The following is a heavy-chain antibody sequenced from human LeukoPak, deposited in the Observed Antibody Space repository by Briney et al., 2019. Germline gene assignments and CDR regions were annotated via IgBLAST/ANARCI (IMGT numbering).Heavy chain of an antibody. V-gene: IGHV3-74*01. CDR1: GFTFNSYW. D-gene: IGHD5-24*01. Sequence: GSLRLSCAASGFTFNSYWMHWVRQDPAKGLVWVSRINTDGSSTTYADSVKGRFTISRDNAKNTLYLQMNSLRAEDTAVYYCARDLSGGYNYHYWGQGTLVTVSS. CDR3: ARDLSGGYNYHY. CDR2: INTDGSST. J-gene: IGHJ4*02.